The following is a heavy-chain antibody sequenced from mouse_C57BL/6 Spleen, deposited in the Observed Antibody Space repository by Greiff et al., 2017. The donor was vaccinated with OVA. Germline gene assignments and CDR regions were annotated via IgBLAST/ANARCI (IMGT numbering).Heavy chain of an antibody. Sequence: VQLVESGAELVRPGASVTLSCKASGYTFTDYEMHWVKQTPVHGLEWIGAIDPETGGTAYNQKFKGKAILTADKSSSTAYMELRSLTSEDSAVYYCTREKLPYYFDYWGQGTTLTVSS. CDR1: GYTFTDYE. V-gene: IGHV1-15*01. J-gene: IGHJ2*01. CDR2: IDPETGGT. CDR3: TREKLPYYFDY.